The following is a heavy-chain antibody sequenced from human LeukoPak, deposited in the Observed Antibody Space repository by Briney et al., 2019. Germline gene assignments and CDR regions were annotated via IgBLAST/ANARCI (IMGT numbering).Heavy chain of an antibody. CDR2: ISGGGGST. CDR3: AKAISCTYGVCYTGFYYHGMDV. Sequence: GGSLRLSCAASGFTFTSYSMNWVRQAPGKGLEWVSTISGGGGSTYYADSVMGRFTISRDNSKNTLYLQLNSLRAEDTAVYYCAKAISCTYGVCYTGFYYHGMDVWGPGTTVTVSS. D-gene: IGHD2-8*01. CDR1: GFTFTSYS. V-gene: IGHV3-23*01. J-gene: IGHJ6*02.